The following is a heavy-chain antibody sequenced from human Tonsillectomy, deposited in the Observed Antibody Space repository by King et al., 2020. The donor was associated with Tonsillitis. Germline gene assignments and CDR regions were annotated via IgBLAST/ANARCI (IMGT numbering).Heavy chain of an antibody. V-gene: IGHV3-11*01. J-gene: IGHJ5*02. CDR2: IRTSGDSI. Sequence: VQLVESGGGLVKPGGSLRLSCAASGFTLSDYYMSWIRQAPGKGLELISHIRTSGDSIYYADSVTGRFTISRDNTKNSMYLQMNSLRAEDTAVYYCARENWGGFDPWGQGTLVTVSS. CDR1: GFTLSDYY. D-gene: IGHD7-27*01. CDR3: ARENWGGFDP.